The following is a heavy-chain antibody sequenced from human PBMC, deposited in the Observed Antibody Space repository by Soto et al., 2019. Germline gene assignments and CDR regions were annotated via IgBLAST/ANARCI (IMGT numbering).Heavy chain of an antibody. J-gene: IGHJ5*02. CDR3: ARGGITIFGVVSDNWFDP. Sequence: SVKVSCKASGGTFSSYAIGWVRQAPGQGLEWMGGIIPIFGTANYAQKFQGRVTITADESTSTAYMELSSLRSEDTAVYYCARGGITIFGVVSDNWFDPWGQGTLVTVSS. V-gene: IGHV1-69*13. D-gene: IGHD3-3*01. CDR2: IIPIFGTA. CDR1: GGTFSSYA.